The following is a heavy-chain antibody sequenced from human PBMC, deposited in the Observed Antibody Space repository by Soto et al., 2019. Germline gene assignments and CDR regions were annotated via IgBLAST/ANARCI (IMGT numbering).Heavy chain of an antibody. CDR1: GFTFNTYN. Sequence: GSLRLSCTPSGFTFNTYNMNWVRQAAGKGLEWVSYISSSSYTIKYADSVEGRFTVSRDNGKKSMYLQMNSLRDEDTAVYFCAREISLSAGSYFDYWGQGTLVTVSS. J-gene: IGHJ4*02. CDR3: AREISLSAGSYFDY. CDR2: ISSSSYTI. V-gene: IGHV3-48*02. D-gene: IGHD3-10*01.